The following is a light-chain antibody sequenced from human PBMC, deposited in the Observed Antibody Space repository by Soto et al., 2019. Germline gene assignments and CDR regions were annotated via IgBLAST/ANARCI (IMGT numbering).Light chain of an antibody. CDR2: EVS. CDR1: SSDVGGYNY. CDR3: CLYIGATTYV. J-gene: IGLJ1*01. V-gene: IGLV2-8*01. Sequence: QSALTQPPSASGSPGQSVTISCTGTSSDVGGYNYVSWYQQHPGKAPKLMIYEVSKRPSGVPDRFSGSKSANTASLTVSGLLTEDEADYYCCLYIGATTYVFGTGTKVTVL.